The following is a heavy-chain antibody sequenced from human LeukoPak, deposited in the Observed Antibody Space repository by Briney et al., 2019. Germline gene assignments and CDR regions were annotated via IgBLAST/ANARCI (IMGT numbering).Heavy chain of an antibody. CDR1: GYTFTRYD. D-gene: IGHD3-3*01. Sequence: ASVRVSCKASGYTFTRYDVNRVRQATGQGREWMGWMNPNSGNTGHAQKFQGRVTMTRNTSISTAYMELSSLRSEDTAVYYCARPYYDFWSGTLYYFDYWGQGTLVTVSS. V-gene: IGHV1-8*01. CDR2: MNPNSGNT. CDR3: ARPYYDFWSGTLYYFDY. J-gene: IGHJ4*02.